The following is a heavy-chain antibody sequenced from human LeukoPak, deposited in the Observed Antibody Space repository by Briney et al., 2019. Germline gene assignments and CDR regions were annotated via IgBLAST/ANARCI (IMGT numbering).Heavy chain of an antibody. Sequence: GRSLRLSCAASGFTFSNYGMHWVRQAPGKGLEWVAVMWYDGSNKYYADSVKGRFTISRDNSKNTLYLQMNSLRAEDTAVYYCARELLYYDSSGYYFKANNNWFDPWGQGTLVTVSS. CDR2: MWYDGSNK. D-gene: IGHD3-22*01. V-gene: IGHV3-30*19. CDR3: ARELLYYDSSGYYFKANNNWFDP. J-gene: IGHJ5*02. CDR1: GFTFSNYG.